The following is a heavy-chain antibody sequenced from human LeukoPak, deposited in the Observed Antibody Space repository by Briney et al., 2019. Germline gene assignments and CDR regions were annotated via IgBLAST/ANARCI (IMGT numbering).Heavy chain of an antibody. CDR3: AKHWGGGAAGIAY. Sequence: GGSLRLSCAASGFTFSNYAMSWVRQAPGKGLEWVSAFSGSGGSTYYAGSVKGRFTISRDNSKNTLYLQMNSLRADDTAVYYCAKHWGGGAAGIAYWDQGTLVTVSS. CDR2: FSGSGGST. V-gene: IGHV3-23*01. CDR1: GFTFSNYA. J-gene: IGHJ4*02. D-gene: IGHD6-13*01.